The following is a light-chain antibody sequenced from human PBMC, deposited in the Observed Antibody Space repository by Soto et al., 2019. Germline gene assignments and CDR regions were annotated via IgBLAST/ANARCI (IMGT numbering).Light chain of an antibody. Sequence: DIQMTQSPSSLSASVGDRVTITCRARQNINSYLNWYQQKPGKAPKLLIYKASSLESGVPSRFSGSGSGTEFTLTISSLQPDDFATYYCQQYNSYSRTFGQGTKVDIK. CDR2: KAS. CDR3: QQYNSYSRT. V-gene: IGKV1-5*03. CDR1: QNINSY. J-gene: IGKJ1*01.